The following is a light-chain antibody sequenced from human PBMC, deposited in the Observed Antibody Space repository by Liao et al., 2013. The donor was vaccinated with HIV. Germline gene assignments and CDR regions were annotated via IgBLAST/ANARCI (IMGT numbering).Light chain of an antibody. J-gene: IGLJ3*02. CDR3: QAWDRRTAGV. CDR2: QDT. Sequence: SYELTQPPSVSVSPGQTASITCSGDKLGDEYASWYQQKPGQSPVLVIYQDTRRPSGIPERFSGSNSGNTATLTISGTQAMDEADYFCQAWDRRTAGVFGGGTKLTVL. V-gene: IGLV3-1*01. CDR1: KLGDEY.